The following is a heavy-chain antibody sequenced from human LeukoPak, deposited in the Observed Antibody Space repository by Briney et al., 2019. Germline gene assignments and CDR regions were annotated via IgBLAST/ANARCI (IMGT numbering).Heavy chain of an antibody. CDR3: ARDTRWGGEDFDY. Sequence: GGSLRLSCAASGFTFNNYEMNWVRQAPGKGLEWVANIKQDGSEKYYVDSVKGRFTISRDNAKNSLYLQMNSLRVEDTAVYYCARDTRWGGEDFDYWGQGTLVTVSS. V-gene: IGHV3-7*04. D-gene: IGHD2-2*01. CDR2: IKQDGSEK. CDR1: GFTFNNYE. J-gene: IGHJ4*02.